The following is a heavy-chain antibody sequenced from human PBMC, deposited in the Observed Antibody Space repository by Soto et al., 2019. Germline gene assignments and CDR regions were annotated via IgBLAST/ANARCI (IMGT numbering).Heavy chain of an antibody. CDR3: ARMVPSRIAAAGTGWFDP. CDR2: INHSGST. CDR1: GGSFSGYY. D-gene: IGHD6-13*01. Sequence: SETLSLTCAVYGGSFSGYYWSWIRQPPGKGLEWIGEINHSGSTNYNPSLKSRVTISVDTSKNQFSLKLSSVTAADTAVYYCARMVPSRIAAAGTGWFDPWGQGTLVTVSS. J-gene: IGHJ5*02. V-gene: IGHV4-34*01.